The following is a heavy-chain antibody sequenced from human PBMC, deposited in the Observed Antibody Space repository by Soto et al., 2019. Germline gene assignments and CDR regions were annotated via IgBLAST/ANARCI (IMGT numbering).Heavy chain of an antibody. D-gene: IGHD4-17*01. CDR2: ISYDGTNK. V-gene: IGHV3-30*18. J-gene: IGHJ6*02. CDR1: GFTFSTYG. CDR3: AKDLQSYGDYGYYCYGMDV. Sequence: QVQLVESGGGEVQPGRSLTISCAASGFTFSTYGMHWVRQTPGKGLEWVAVISYDGTNKFYSDSVKGRFTISRDNFKNTLTLLMNSLRADDTAVYSCAKDLQSYGDYGYYCYGMDVWGLGTRVTVSS.